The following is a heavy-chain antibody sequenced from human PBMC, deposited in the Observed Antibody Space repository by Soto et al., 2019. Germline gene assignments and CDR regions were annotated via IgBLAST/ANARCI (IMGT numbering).Heavy chain of an antibody. CDR1: GYTLTELS. D-gene: IGHD3-22*01. J-gene: IGHJ4*02. Sequence: ASVKVSCKVSGYTLTELSMHWVRQAPGKGLEWMGGFDPEDGETIYAQKFQGRVTMTEDTSTDTAYMELSSLRSEDTAVYYCATLGEYYYDSSGSGYYYFDYWGQGTLVTVSS. V-gene: IGHV1-24*01. CDR2: FDPEDGET. CDR3: ATLGEYYYDSSGSGYYYFDY.